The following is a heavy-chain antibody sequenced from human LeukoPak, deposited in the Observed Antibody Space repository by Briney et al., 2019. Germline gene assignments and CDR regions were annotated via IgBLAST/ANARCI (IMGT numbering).Heavy chain of an antibody. CDR1: GFTLTTYW. J-gene: IGHJ6*04. D-gene: IGHD3-9*01. CDR2: LKSDGSIT. Sequence: PGGSLRLSCAASGFTLTTYWMHWVRQAPGKGLVWVSRLKSDGSITSYADSVKGRFTISRDNAKNTLYLQMNSLRAEDTAVYYCARDVAPLDWLVVWGEGTTVTVSS. CDR3: ARDVAPLDWLVV. V-gene: IGHV3-74*01.